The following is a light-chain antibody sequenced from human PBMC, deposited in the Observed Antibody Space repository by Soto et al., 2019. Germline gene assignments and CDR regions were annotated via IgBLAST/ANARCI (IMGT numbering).Light chain of an antibody. Sequence: IVLTQSPGTLSLSPGERATLSCRASQSVXSSYLAWYEQKPGQAPRLPXDCASSRATGSPDRLSGSGSVTDFTLTISRLDPEDFAVYYCQQYGSATRTFGQGTKVDIK. V-gene: IGKV3-20*01. CDR1: QSVXSSY. J-gene: IGKJ1*01. CDR2: CAS. CDR3: QQYGSATRT.